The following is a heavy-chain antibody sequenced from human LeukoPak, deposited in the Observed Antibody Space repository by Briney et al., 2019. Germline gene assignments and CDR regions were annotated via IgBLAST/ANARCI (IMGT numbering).Heavy chain of an antibody. CDR2: INPSGGSA. Sequence: ASVKVSCKASGYTFSIYNMHWVRQAPGQGLEWMGIINPSGGSASDTQKFQGRVTMTRDTSTSTLYMELSSLRSEDTAVYYCAREPYDISGYALDVWGQGTTVTVSS. J-gene: IGHJ6*02. V-gene: IGHV1-46*01. D-gene: IGHD3-22*01. CDR3: AREPYDISGYALDV. CDR1: GYTFSIYN.